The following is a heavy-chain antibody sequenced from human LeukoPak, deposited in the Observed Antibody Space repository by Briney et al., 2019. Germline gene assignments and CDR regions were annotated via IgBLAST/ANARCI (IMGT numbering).Heavy chain of an antibody. CDR1: GYSISSGYY. Sequence: SETLSLTCTVSGYSISSGYYWSWIRQPPGKGLEWIGYIYHSGSTYYNPSLKSRVTISVDRSKNQFSLKLSSVTAADTAVYYCARDCSSTSCYDYWGQGTLVTVSS. CDR2: IYHSGST. V-gene: IGHV4-38-2*02. D-gene: IGHD2-2*01. J-gene: IGHJ4*03. CDR3: ARDCSSTSCYDY.